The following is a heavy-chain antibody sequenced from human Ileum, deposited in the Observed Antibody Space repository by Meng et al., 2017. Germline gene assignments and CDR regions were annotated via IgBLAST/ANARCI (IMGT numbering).Heavy chain of an antibody. CDR2: IFHGGTT. V-gene: IGHV4-4*02. CDR3: ARGIGDIRVGFDY. J-gene: IGHJ4*02. CDR1: GDSISSGNW. Sequence: QVPLRESGPGRVKPSGTLSLTCAVSGDSISSGNWWNWVRQSPGKGLEWIGEIFHGGTTNYNPSLKNRVTLLMDKSKNQFSLQLTSVTAADTAVFYCARGIGDIRVGFDYWGQGILVTVS. D-gene: IGHD5-12*01.